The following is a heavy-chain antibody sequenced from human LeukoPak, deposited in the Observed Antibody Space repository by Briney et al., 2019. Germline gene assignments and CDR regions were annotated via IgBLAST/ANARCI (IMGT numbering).Heavy chain of an antibody. CDR1: GFTFSSYG. CDR3: AKDSRRITIFGVFDY. V-gene: IGHV3-30*02. J-gene: IGHJ4*02. D-gene: IGHD3-3*01. CDR2: IWYDGSNE. Sequence: GGSLRLSCAASGFTFSSYGMHWVRQAPGKGLEWVAVIWYDGSNEYYADSVKGRFTISRDNSKNTLYLQMNSLRTEDTAVYYCAKDSRRITIFGVFDYWGQGTLVTVSS.